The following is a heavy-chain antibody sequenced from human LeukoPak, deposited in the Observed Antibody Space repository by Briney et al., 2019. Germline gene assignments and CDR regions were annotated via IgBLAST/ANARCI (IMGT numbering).Heavy chain of an antibody. CDR1: GFTFDGYG. D-gene: IGHD4-17*01. J-gene: IGHJ4*02. CDR3: ARAQTYGDSRLLLDY. CDR2: INWNGGST. Sequence: GGSLRLSCAASGFTFDGYGMSWVRQAPGKGLEWVSGINWNGGSTGYADSVEGRFTISRDNAKNSQYLQMNSLRVEDTALYYCARAQTYGDSRLLLDYWGQGTLVTVSS. V-gene: IGHV3-20*04.